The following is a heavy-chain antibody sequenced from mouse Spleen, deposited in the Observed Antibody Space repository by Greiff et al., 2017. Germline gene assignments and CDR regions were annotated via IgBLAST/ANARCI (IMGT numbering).Heavy chain of an antibody. CDR3: ARYYRYGDAMDY. Sequence: EVKLMESGGGLVQPGGSLSLSCAASGFTFTDYYMSWVRQPPGKALEWLGFIRNKANGYTTEYSASVKGRFTISRGNSQSILYLQMNALRAEDSATYYCARYYRYGDAMDYWGQGTSVTVSS. CDR1: GFTFTDYY. V-gene: IGHV7-3*01. J-gene: IGHJ4*01. CDR2: IRNKANGYTT. D-gene: IGHD2-14*01.